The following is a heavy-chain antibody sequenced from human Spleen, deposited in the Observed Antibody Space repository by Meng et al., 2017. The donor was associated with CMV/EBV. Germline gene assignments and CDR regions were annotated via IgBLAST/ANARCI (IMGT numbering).Heavy chain of an antibody. D-gene: IGHD1-26*01. CDR2: IIPLFGTA. CDR3: ARGGAPVNLYYFDY. CDR1: GGTFSSYA. J-gene: IGHJ4*02. Sequence: KSAGGTFSSYAISWVRQAPGQGLEWMGGIIPLFGTANYAQKFQGRVTITADESTSTAYMELSSLTSEDTAVYYCARGGAPVNLYYFDYWGQGALVTVSS. V-gene: IGHV1-69*19.